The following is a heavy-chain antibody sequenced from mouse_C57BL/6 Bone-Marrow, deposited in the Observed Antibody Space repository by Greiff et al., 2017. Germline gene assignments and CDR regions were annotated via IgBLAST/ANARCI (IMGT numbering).Heavy chain of an antibody. CDR3: AIYYGYVWFSY. D-gene: IGHD2-2*01. V-gene: IGHV1-47*01. Sequence: QVQLKESGAELVKPGASVKMSCKASGYTFTTYPLEWMKQNHGKSLEWIGNFHPYNDDTKYNEKFKGKATLTVEKSSSTVYLELSRLTSDDSAVYYGAIYYGYVWFSYWGQGTLVTVSA. CDR2: FHPYNDDT. CDR1: GYTFTTYP. J-gene: IGHJ3*01.